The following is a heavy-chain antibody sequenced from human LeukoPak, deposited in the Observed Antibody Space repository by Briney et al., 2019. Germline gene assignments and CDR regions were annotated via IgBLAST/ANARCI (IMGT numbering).Heavy chain of an antibody. Sequence: PGGSLRLSCAASGFTFSSYGMSWVRQAPGKGLEWVSAISGSGGSTYYADSVKGRFTISRDNSKNTLYLQMNSLRAEDTAVYYCAIPETYCSSTSCSNWGQGTLVTVSS. D-gene: IGHD2-2*01. V-gene: IGHV3-23*01. CDR3: AIPETYCSSTSCSN. CDR2: ISGSGGST. J-gene: IGHJ4*02. CDR1: GFTFSSYG.